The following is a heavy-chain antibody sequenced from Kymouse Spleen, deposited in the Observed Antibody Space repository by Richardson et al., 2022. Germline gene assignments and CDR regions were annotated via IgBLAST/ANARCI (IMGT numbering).Heavy chain of an antibody. J-gene: IGHJ6*02. D-gene: IGHD6-25*01. CDR1: GFTFDDYA. Sequence: EVQLVESGGGLVQPGRSLRLSCAASGFTFDDYAMHWVRQAPGKGLEWVSGISWNSGSIGYADSVKGRFTISRDNAKNSLYLQMNSLRAEDTALYYCAKDSSGYGMDVWGQGTTVTVSS. V-gene: IGHV3-9*01. CDR2: ISWNSGSI. CDR3: AKDSSGYGMDV.